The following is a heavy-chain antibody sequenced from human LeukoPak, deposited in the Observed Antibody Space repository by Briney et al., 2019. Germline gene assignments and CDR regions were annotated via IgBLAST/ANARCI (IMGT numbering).Heavy chain of an antibody. CDR3: ARDPGVSVFDI. J-gene: IGHJ3*02. CDR2: INHSGST. V-gene: IGHV4-34*01. CDR1: GGSFSGYY. D-gene: IGHD3-22*01. Sequence: SETLSLTCAVYGGSFSGYYWSWIRQPPGKGLEWIGEINHSGSTNYNPSLKSRVTISVDTSKNQFSLKLSSVTAADTAVYYCARDPGVSVFDIWGQGTMVTVSS.